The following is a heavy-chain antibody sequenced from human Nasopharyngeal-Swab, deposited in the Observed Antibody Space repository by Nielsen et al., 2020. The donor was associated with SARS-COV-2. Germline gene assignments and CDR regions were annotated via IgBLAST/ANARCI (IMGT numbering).Heavy chain of an antibody. V-gene: IGHV3-43D*03. Sequence: GGSLRLSCAASGFTFDNYAMHWVSQAPGKGLEWVSLISWDGGTTYYVDSVKGRFTISRDNSKNSRYLQMNSLRVEDTALYYCAKDRSGSQYWAADYWGQGTLVTVSS. J-gene: IGHJ4*02. D-gene: IGHD1-26*01. CDR1: GFTFDNYA. CDR2: ISWDGGTT. CDR3: AKDRSGSQYWAADY.